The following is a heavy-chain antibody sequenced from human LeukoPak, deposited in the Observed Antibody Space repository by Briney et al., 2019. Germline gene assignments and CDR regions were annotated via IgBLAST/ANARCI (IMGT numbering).Heavy chain of an antibody. V-gene: IGHV3-30*04. J-gene: IGHJ6*02. Sequence: PGGSLRLSCAASGFTFSSYAMSWVRQAPGKGLEWVALISQDGVNKFYADSVKGRFTISRDNSKNTLYLQMDSLRVEDTAVYYCVKDATYQVLWFGGPNGLDVWGQGTTVTVSS. D-gene: IGHD3-10*01. CDR1: GFTFSSYA. CDR2: ISQDGVNK. CDR3: VKDATYQVLWFGGPNGLDV.